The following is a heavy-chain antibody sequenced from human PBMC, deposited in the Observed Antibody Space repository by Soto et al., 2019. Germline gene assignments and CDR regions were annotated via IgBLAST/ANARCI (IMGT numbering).Heavy chain of an antibody. CDR2: INHSGST. V-gene: IGHV4-34*01. J-gene: IGHJ4*02. CDR1: GGSFSGYS. CDR3: ARDKMTGLFDY. D-gene: IGHD3-9*01. Sequence: QVQLQQWGAGLLKPSETLSLTCAVYGGSFSGYSWTSIRQPPGTGLEWIGEINHSGSTNYNPSLKSRVTVSVDTSKNQFTLKLTSVTAADTAVDYCARDKMTGLFDYWGQGALVTVSS.